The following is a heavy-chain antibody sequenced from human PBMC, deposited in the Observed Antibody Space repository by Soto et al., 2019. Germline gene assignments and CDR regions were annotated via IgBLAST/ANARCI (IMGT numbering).Heavy chain of an antibody. Sequence: QVQLVESGGGVVQPGRSLRLSCSASGFTFSTYGMHWVRQAPGKGLEWVAVISHDGGNKYYGESVKGRFSISRDNPKNTVYLQMNGLRAEDTAVYYCAKVLGYCSSSTCSREAYYYYGMDVWGPGTTVTVSS. V-gene: IGHV3-30*18. CDR3: AKVLGYCSSSTCSREAYYYYGMDV. J-gene: IGHJ6*02. CDR2: ISHDGGNK. CDR1: GFTFSTYG. D-gene: IGHD2-2*03.